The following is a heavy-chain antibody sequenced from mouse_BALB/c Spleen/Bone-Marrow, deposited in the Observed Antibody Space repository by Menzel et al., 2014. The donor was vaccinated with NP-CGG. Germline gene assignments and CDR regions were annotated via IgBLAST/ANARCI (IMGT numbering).Heavy chain of an antibody. J-gene: IGHJ2*01. CDR1: GFTFSSYI. Sequence: EVQVVESGGGLVQPGGSLKLSCAASGFTFSSYIMSWVRQTPEKRLEWVAYISNGGDNTYYPDTVKGRFIISRDNAKNTLCLQMSSLKSEDTAMYYCVRHRYDGYHFDYWGQGTTLTVSS. CDR2: ISNGGDNT. CDR3: VRHRYDGYHFDY. V-gene: IGHV5-12-2*01. D-gene: IGHD2-14*01.